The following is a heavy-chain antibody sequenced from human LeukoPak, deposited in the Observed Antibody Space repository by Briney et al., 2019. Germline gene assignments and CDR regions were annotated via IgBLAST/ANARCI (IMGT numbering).Heavy chain of an antibody. CDR1: GFTFSSYG. J-gene: IGHJ5*02. V-gene: IGHV3-30*03. Sequence: GGSLRLSCAASGFTFSSYGMHWVRQAPGKGLEWVAVISYDGSNKYYADSVKGRFTISRDNSKNTLYLQMNSLRAEDTAVYYCARGLGGYSSGWRNIIPNWFDPWGQGTLVTVSS. CDR3: ARGLGGYSSGWRNIIPNWFDP. D-gene: IGHD6-19*01. CDR2: ISYDGSNK.